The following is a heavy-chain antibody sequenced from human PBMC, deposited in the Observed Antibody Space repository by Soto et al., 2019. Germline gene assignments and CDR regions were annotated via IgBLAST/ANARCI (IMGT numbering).Heavy chain of an antibody. J-gene: IGHJ6*02. CDR1: GFTFGDYA. V-gene: IGHV3-49*03. Sequence: GGSLRLSCTASGFTFGDYAMSWFRQAPGKGLEWVGFIRSKAYGGTTEYAASVKGRFTISRDDSKSIAYLQMNSLKTEDTAVYYCTRDQIGRGSSYYYYGMDVWGQGTTVTVSS. CDR2: IRSKAYGGTT. CDR3: TRDQIGRGSSYYYYGMDV. D-gene: IGHD2-15*01.